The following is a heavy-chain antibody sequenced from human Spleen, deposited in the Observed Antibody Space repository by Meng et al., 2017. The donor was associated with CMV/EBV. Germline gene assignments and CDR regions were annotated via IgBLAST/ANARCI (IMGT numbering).Heavy chain of an antibody. D-gene: IGHD5-18*01. CDR2: ISSSGRDI. CDR3: AKLEGVDTAVVPPS. Sequence: GESLKISCSASGFTFSSYTLNWVRQPPGKGLEWVSFISSSGRDIFYADSVKGRFTISRDNAKKSLYLQMSRLRAEDTAIYFCAKLEGVDTAVVPPSWGQGTLVTVSS. V-gene: IGHV3-21*01. J-gene: IGHJ4*02. CDR1: GFTFSSYT.